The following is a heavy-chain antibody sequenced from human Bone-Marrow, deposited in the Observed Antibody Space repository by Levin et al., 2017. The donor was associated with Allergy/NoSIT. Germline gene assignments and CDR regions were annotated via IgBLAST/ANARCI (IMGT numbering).Heavy chain of an antibody. D-gene: IGHD2-15*01. Sequence: SCAASGFTFTNYAMNWVRQAPGKGLEWVSTISVSGANTYYADSVKGRFTISRDKSKNTLYLQMNSLRAEDTAVYYCGGYCSGGTCYSGVWWGQGTLVTVSS. CDR1: GFTFTNYA. V-gene: IGHV3-23*01. CDR2: ISVSGANT. CDR3: GGYCSGGTCYSGVW. J-gene: IGHJ4*02.